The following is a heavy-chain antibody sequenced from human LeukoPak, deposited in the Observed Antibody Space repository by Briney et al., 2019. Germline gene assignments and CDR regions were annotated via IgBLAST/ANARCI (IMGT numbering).Heavy chain of an antibody. CDR2: ISWNSGSA. CDR3: AKDRTYSGYDALDY. J-gene: IGHJ4*02. CDR1: GFNFDDYS. V-gene: IGHV3-9*01. Sequence: QPGGSLRLSCAASGFNFDDYSMHWIRQAPGKGLEWVSGISWNSGSAGYADSVKGRFTISRDNAKNSLYLQMNSPRTEDTALYYCAKDRTYSGYDALDYWGQGTLVTVSS. D-gene: IGHD5-12*01.